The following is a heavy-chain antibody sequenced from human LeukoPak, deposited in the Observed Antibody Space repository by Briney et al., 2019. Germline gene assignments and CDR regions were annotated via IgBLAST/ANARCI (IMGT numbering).Heavy chain of an antibody. Sequence: ASVTVSCKTSGYTFTDYYMHWVRQAPGQGLEWMGWTNPNSGAIKYAQKFQGRVTMTRDTSISTAYMELSSPRSDDTAVYFCTKGRSKFSSGSLDYWGQGTLVTVSS. CDR2: TNPNSGAI. V-gene: IGHV1-2*02. CDR1: GYTFTDYY. D-gene: IGHD6-19*01. J-gene: IGHJ4*02. CDR3: TKGRSKFSSGSLDY.